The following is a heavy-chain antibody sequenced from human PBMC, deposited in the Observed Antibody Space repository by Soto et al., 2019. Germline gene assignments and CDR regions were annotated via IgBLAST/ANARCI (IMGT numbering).Heavy chain of an antibody. Sequence: EVHVLESGGDLVQPGGSLRLSCAASGFTFSTYAMTWVRQAAGKGLEWVSTISDSSSTYYADSVKGRFTISRDNSKNTLYLEMTSLRADDTAVYYCAKKKGGNYCTRTSCLYTFDYWGQGTLVTLSS. CDR3: AKKKGGNYCTRTSCLYTFDY. V-gene: IGHV3-23*01. CDR2: ISDSSST. CDR1: GFTFSTYA. D-gene: IGHD2-2*01. J-gene: IGHJ4*02.